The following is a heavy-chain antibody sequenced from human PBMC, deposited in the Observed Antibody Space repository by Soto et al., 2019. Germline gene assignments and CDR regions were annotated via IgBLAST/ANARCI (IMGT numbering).Heavy chain of an antibody. J-gene: IGHJ4*02. CDR2: IKSKTDGGTT. CDR3: TTVPSGWGVVVAPGD. D-gene: IGHD2-2*01. Sequence: EVQLVESGGGLVKPGGSLRLSCAASGFTFSNAWMSWVRQAPGKGLEWVGRIKSKTDGGTTDYAAPVKGRFTISRDDLKNTLYMQMNSLKTEDTVVYYCTTVPSGWGVVVAPGDWGQGTLVTVSS. V-gene: IGHV3-15*01. CDR1: GFTFSNAW.